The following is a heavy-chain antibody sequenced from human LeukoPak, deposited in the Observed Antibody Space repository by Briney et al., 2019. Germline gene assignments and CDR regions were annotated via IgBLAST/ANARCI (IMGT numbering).Heavy chain of an antibody. CDR2: ISVSGGTT. V-gene: IGHV3-23*01. Sequence: GGSLRLSCAASGFSFSNYAMSWVRQAPGKGLEWVSDISVSGGTTNYADSAKGRFTISRDNSNNTLYLQMNSLRAEDTAVYYCAKGTSGGSYYALGYWGQGTLVTVSS. CDR3: AKGTSGGSYYALGY. D-gene: IGHD1-26*01. CDR1: GFSFSNYA. J-gene: IGHJ4*02.